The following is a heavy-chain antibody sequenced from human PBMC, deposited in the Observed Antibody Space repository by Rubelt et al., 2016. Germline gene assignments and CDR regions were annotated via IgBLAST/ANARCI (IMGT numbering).Heavy chain of an antibody. D-gene: IGHD3-16*01. CDR2: TT. CDR3: ARDLGAGSFDY. V-gene: IGHV3-48*04. Sequence: TTNYADSVKGRFTISRDNAKNSLYLQMNSLRAEDTAVYYCARDLGAGSFDYWGQGTLVTVSS. J-gene: IGHJ4*02.